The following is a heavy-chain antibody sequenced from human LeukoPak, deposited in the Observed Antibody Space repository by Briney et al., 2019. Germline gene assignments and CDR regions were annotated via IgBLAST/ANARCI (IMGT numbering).Heavy chain of an antibody. D-gene: IGHD6-19*01. J-gene: IGHJ4*02. Sequence: GASVKVSCKASGGNFSNYLISWVRQAPGQGLEWMGRIIPILGIANYAQKFQGRVTITADKSTSTAYMELSSLRSEDTAVYYCARDSSGWLIDYWGQGTLVTVSS. CDR3: ARDSSGWLIDY. CDR1: GGNFSNYL. CDR2: IIPILGIA. V-gene: IGHV1-69*04.